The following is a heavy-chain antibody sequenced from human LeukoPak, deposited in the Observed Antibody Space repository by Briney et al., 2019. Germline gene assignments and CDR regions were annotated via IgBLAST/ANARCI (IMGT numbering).Heavy chain of an antibody. D-gene: IGHD6-13*01. V-gene: IGHV1-69*04. CDR3: ARVWGIAAAGTFDY. Sequence: SVKVSCKASGGTFSSYAISWVRQAPGQGLEWMGRIIHILGIANYAQKFQGRVTITADKSTSTAYMELSSLRSEDTAVYYCARVWGIAAAGTFDYWGQGTLVTVSS. CDR1: GGTFSSYA. CDR2: IIHILGIA. J-gene: IGHJ4*02.